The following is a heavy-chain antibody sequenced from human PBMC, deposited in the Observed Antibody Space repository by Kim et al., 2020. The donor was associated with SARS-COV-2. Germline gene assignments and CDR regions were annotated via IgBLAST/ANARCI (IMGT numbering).Heavy chain of an antibody. J-gene: IGHJ5*02. CDR2: ITSDATHT. D-gene: IGHD3-10*01. V-gene: IGHV3-23*01. CDR1: GFSFSNYH. CDR3: AKHVYYGAQRPHLLSP. Sequence: GGSLRLSCAASGFSFSNYHINRVRQDLEKGLEWVSTITSDATHTSYAVSVRGRFTASRDNSTNPLLLQMNSLRADDTDIYYCAKHVYYGAQRPHLLSPWG.